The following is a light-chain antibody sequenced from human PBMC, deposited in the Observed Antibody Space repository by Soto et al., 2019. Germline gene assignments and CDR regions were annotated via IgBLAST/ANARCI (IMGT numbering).Light chain of an antibody. Sequence: QPVLTQPASVSGSPGQSITISCTGTSSDVGNYNLVSWYQQHPGKAPKLMIYEVTKRPSGVSNRFSGSKSGNTASLTISGLQAEDEADYYCCSYAGSSTLVFGGGTKLTVL. CDR2: EVT. V-gene: IGLV2-23*02. J-gene: IGLJ2*01. CDR1: SSDVGNYNL. CDR3: CSYAGSSTLV.